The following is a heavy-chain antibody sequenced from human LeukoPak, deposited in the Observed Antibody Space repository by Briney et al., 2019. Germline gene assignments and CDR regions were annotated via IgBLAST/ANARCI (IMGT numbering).Heavy chain of an antibody. Sequence: GASVKVSCKASGYTFTGYYMHWVRQAPGQGLEWMGWINPNSGGTNYAQKFQGWVTMTRDTSISTAYMELSRLRSDDTAVYYCARAFNIVVVPAAMQHYGMDVWGQGTTVTVSS. CDR3: ARAFNIVVVPAAMQHYGMDV. CDR1: GYTFTGYY. V-gene: IGHV1-2*04. J-gene: IGHJ6*02. D-gene: IGHD2-2*01. CDR2: INPNSGGT.